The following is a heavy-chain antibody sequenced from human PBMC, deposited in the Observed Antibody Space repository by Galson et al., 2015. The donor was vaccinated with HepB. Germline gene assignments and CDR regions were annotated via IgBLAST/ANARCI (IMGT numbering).Heavy chain of an antibody. CDR3: ARDQYSSSWRTDRENYYYYYGMDV. Sequence: SVKVSCKASGYTFTSYAMHWVRQAPGQRLEWMGWINAGNGNTKYSQKFQGRVTITRDTSASTAYMELSSLRSEDTAVYYCARDQYSSSWRTDRENYYYYYGMDVWGQGTTVTVSS. J-gene: IGHJ6*02. V-gene: IGHV1-3*01. CDR1: GYTFTSYA. D-gene: IGHD6-13*01. CDR2: INAGNGNT.